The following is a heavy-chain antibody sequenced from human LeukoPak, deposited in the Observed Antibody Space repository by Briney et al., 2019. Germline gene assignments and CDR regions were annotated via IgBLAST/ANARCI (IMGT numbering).Heavy chain of an antibody. CDR3: ASLWPFYSDSSAYYFVH. D-gene: IGHD3-22*01. V-gene: IGHV4-31*03. CDR1: GGSISSGGYY. Sequence: SGTLSLTCTVSGGSISSGGYYWTCIRQHPGKGLEWIGYVFYSGTTYYSPSLKSRVTMSVDTSKNQFSLKLSSVTAADTAVYYCASLWPFYSDSSAYYFVHWGQGTLVTVSS. J-gene: IGHJ1*01. CDR2: VFYSGTT.